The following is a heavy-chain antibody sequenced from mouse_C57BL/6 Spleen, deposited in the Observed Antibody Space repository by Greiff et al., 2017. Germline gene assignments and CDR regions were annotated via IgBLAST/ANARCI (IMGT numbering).Heavy chain of an antibody. CDR3: ARNYGSFYAMDY. Sequence: QVQLQQPGAELVRPGTSVKLSCKASGYTFTSYWMHWVKQRPGQGLEWIGVIDPSDSYTNYNQKFTGKATLTVDTSSSTAYMQLSSLTSEDSAVYYCARNYGSFYAMDYWGQGTSVTVSS. CDR1: GYTFTSYW. J-gene: IGHJ4*01. D-gene: IGHD1-1*01. CDR2: IDPSDSYT. V-gene: IGHV1-59*01.